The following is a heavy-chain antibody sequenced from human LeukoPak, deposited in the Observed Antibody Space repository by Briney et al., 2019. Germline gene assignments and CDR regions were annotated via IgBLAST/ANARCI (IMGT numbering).Heavy chain of an antibody. D-gene: IGHD3-3*01. CDR2: IKKDGSEK. CDR3: ARDHPNYDFWSGCSDY. Sequence: GGSLRLSCAASGFTFSSYWMSWVRQAPGKGLEWVANIKKDGSEKYYVDSVKGRFTISRDNAKNSLYLQMNSLRAEDTAVYYCARDHPNYDFWSGCSDYWGQGTLVTVSS. J-gene: IGHJ4*02. CDR1: GFTFSSYW. V-gene: IGHV3-7*01.